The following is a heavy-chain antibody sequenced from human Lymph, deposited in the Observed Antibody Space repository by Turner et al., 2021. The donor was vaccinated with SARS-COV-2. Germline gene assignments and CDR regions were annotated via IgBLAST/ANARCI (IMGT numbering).Heavy chain of an antibody. V-gene: IGHV1-8*02. J-gene: IGHJ6*02. CDR1: GYTFTSYD. CDR3: ARGRYRGGGMDV. D-gene: IGHD1-26*01. CDR2: MNPNSGNT. Sequence: QVQLVQSGAEVKKPGASVQVSCKAPGYTFTSYDINWLRQATGQGPEWMGWMNPNSGNTGYEQKFQGRVTMTRNTSISTAYMELSSLRSEDTAVYYCARGRYRGGGMDVWGQGTTVTVSS.